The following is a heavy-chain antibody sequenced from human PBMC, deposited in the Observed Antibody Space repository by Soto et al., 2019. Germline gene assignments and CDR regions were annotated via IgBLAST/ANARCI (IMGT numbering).Heavy chain of an antibody. V-gene: IGHV1-46*01. J-gene: IGHJ6*02. D-gene: IGHD3-3*01. Sequence: GASVKVSCKASGYTFTNFGISWVRQAPGQGLEWMGIINPSGGSTSYAQKFQGRVTMIRDTSASTAYMELSSLRSEDTAMYYCARHAYDFWSGHPNPRYYYGMDVWGQGTTVTVSS. CDR2: INPSGGST. CDR3: ARHAYDFWSGHPNPRYYYGMDV. CDR1: GYTFTNFG.